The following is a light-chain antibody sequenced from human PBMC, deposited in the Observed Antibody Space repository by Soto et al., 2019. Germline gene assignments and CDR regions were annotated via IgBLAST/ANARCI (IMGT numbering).Light chain of an antibody. CDR3: QQYETFSGT. CDR1: QSVGGW. J-gene: IGKJ1*01. Sequence: EIVLTQSPATLSLSPGERVTVSCRASQSVGGWLAWYQQKPGEASKLLIYDVSAWPRGVPARFSGSGSGTKFTLTIASLQPDDFATYFCQQYETFSGTFGPGTKVDIK. V-gene: IGKV1-5*01. CDR2: DVS.